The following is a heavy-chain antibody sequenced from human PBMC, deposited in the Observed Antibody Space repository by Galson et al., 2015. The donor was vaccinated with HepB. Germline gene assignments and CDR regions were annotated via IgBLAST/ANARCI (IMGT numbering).Heavy chain of an antibody. CDR3: VRESLMAMVTFDL. J-gene: IGHJ4*02. V-gene: IGHV3-33*01. D-gene: IGHD5-18*01. CDR1: GFTFSRHG. Sequence: CAASGFTFSRHGIHWVRQAPGKGLECVAMIWHDGSNQLYADSVKGRFTISRDNSKNKLYLQMNSLRAEDTAIYYCVRESLMAMVTFDLWGRGTLVTVSS. CDR2: IWHDGSNQ.